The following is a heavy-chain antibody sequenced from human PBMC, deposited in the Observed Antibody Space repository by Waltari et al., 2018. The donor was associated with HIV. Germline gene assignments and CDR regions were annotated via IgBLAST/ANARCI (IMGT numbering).Heavy chain of an antibody. J-gene: IGHJ3*02. CDR2: SSWNSDTI. V-gene: IGHV3-9*01. D-gene: IGHD4-17*01. Sequence: EVQLVESGGGLVQPGGSLRLYCEASGFNFDDYAMHWVRQAPGRGLEGVSGSSWNSDTIGYADSVKGRFTISRENAKNSLSLQMTSLRAEDTALYYCTKVGMTTVTSYAIEIWGQGTMVTVSS. CDR3: TKVGMTTVTSYAIEI. CDR1: GFNFDDYA.